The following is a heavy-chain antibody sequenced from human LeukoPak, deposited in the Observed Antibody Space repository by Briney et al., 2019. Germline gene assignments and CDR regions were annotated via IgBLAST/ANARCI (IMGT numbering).Heavy chain of an antibody. Sequence: GGSPRLSCAASGFTFSSYAMSWVRQAPGKGLEWVSAISGSGGSTYYADSVKGRFTISRDNSKNTLYLQVNSLRAEDTAVYYCAEDRHIVVVAALDYWGQGTLVTVSS. J-gene: IGHJ4*02. D-gene: IGHD2-21*02. CDR2: ISGSGGST. CDR3: AEDRHIVVVAALDY. CDR1: GFTFSSYA. V-gene: IGHV3-23*01.